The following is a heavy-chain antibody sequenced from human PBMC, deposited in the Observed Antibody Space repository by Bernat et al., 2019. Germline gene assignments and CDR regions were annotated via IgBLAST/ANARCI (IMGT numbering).Heavy chain of an antibody. CDR3: AKGGDGYDPPDH. CDR2: ISWDGGNT. J-gene: IGHJ5*02. Sequence: EVQLVESGGVVVQPGGSLRLSCAASGFIFDDYTMLWVRQAPGKGLECVSLISWDGGNTYYADSVKGRFTVSRDNSRNSLYLQMSSLRTEDTALYYCAKGGDGYDPPDHWGQGTLVTVSS. D-gene: IGHD5-24*01. V-gene: IGHV3-43*01. CDR1: GFIFDDYT.